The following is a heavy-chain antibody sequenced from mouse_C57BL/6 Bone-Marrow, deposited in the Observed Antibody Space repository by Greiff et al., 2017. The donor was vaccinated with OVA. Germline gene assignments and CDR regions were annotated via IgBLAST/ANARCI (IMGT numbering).Heavy chain of an antibody. Sequence: DVQLQESGGDLVKPGGSLKLSCAASGFTFSSYGMSWVRQTPDKRLEWVATISSGGSYTYYPDSVKGRFTISRDNAKNTLYLQMSSLKSEDTAMYYCARRYSFAYWGQGTLVTVSA. CDR2: ISSGGSYT. V-gene: IGHV5-6*01. J-gene: IGHJ3*01. D-gene: IGHD1-1*01. CDR3: ARRYSFAY. CDR1: GFTFSSYG.